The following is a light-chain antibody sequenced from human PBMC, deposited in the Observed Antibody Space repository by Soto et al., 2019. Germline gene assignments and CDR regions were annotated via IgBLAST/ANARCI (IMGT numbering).Light chain of an antibody. CDR3: CPSAGSYNNV. Sequence: QSARTHLVSPSPSPGGVVTICCTGTSSGVGGYDFVSWFQQHPGKDPKLIIYDVIKRPSGLPHHFSGSKSGNTASLPISRLQAEDDADYFCCPSAGSYNNVFGHGTKVTXL. CDR2: DVI. J-gene: IGLJ1*01. CDR1: SSGVGGYDF. V-gene: IGLV2-11*01.